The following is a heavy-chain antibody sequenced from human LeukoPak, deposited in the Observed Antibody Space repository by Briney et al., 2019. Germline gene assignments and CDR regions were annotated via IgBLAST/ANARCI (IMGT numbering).Heavy chain of an antibody. J-gene: IGHJ4*02. V-gene: IGHV3-49*04. CDR3: ARHFGQLLHFDY. CDR1: GGSFSGSY. D-gene: IGHD2-2*01. CDR2: IRSKAYGGTA. Sequence: LSLTCAVYGGSFSGSYWSWVRQAPGKGLEWVGFIRSKAYGGTAEYAASVKGRFTISRDDSKSIASLQMNSLKTEDTAVYYCARHFGQLLHFDYWGQGTLVTVSS.